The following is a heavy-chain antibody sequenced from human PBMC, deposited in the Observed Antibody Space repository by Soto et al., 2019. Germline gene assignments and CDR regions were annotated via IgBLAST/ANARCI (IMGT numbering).Heavy chain of an antibody. V-gene: IGHV1-69*13. D-gene: IGHD2-15*01. CDR3: ARDGGGVVVAATLGYYYGMDV. Sequence: SVKVSCKASGGTFSSYAISWVRQAPGQGLEWMGGIIPIFGTANYAQKFQGRVTFTADESTSTAYMELSSLTSEDTAVYYCARDGGGVVVAATLGYYYGMDVWGQGTTVTVSS. CDR1: GGTFSSYA. CDR2: IIPIFGTA. J-gene: IGHJ6*02.